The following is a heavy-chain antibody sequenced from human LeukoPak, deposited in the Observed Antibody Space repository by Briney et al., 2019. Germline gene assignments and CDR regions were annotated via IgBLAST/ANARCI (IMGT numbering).Heavy chain of an antibody. CDR1: GGSFSGHY. CDR2: VNDRGSA. Sequence: SETLSLTCAVYGGSFSGHYWSWIRQPPGKGLQWIGEVNDRGSANYNPSLKSRLSISEDKSKNQFSLRLTSVTAADTAVYYCARGVVSGRFGVYYYYIVVWGIGATFTVSS. J-gene: IGHJ6*03. V-gene: IGHV4-34*01. CDR3: ARGVVSGRFGVYYYYIVV. D-gene: IGHD1-14*01.